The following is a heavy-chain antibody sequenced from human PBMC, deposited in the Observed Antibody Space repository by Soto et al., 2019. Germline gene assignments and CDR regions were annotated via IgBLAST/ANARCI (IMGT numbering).Heavy chain of an antibody. CDR3: ARGLITGSHYSGGWYYFDS. V-gene: IGHV4-34*01. Sequence: SETLSLICAVYGESVSGYIWTWIRQTPGKGLQRIRQINHSVNARYNPSIKTRDTISVHTTDSQFSLELSSVTAADTAVYYCARGLITGSHYSGGWYYFDSWGQGTQVS. D-gene: IGHD6-19*01. CDR1: GESVSGYI. CDR2: INHSVNA. J-gene: IGHJ4*02.